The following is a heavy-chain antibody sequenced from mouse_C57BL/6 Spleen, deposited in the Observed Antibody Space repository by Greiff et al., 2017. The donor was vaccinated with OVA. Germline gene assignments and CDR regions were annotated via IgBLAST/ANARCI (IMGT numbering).Heavy chain of an antibody. Sequence: VQLQQSGAELVRPGTSVKVSCKASGYAFTNDLIEWVKQRPGQGLEWIGVINPGSGGTNYNEKFKGKATLTADKSSSTAYMQLSSLTSEDSAVYFCARDYDYDRGGFDYWGQGTTLTVSS. CDR2: INPGSGGT. V-gene: IGHV1-54*01. CDR3: ARDYDYDRGGFDY. CDR1: GYAFTNDL. J-gene: IGHJ2*01. D-gene: IGHD2-4*01.